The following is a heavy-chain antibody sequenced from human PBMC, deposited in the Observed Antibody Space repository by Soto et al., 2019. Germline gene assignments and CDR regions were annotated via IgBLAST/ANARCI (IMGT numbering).Heavy chain of an antibody. CDR3: ARGVSLNLYVDH. CDR2: INSDGSST. Sequence: EVQLVESGGGLVQPGGSLRLSCAASGFTFSSYWMHWVRQAPGKGLVCVSRINSDGSSTSNADSVKGRYTISRDNAQNTLYLQMNSLRAEDTAVYYCARGVSLNLYVDHWGRGTLVTFSA. D-gene: IGHD2-8*01. J-gene: IGHJ2*01. V-gene: IGHV3-74*01. CDR1: GFTFSSYW.